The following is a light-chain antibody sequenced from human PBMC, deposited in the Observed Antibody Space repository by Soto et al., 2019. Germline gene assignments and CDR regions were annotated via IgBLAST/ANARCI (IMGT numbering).Light chain of an antibody. CDR3: TSYTSISTYV. J-gene: IGLJ1*01. V-gene: IGLV2-14*01. CDR2: DVS. CDR1: SSDVGAYNY. Sequence: QSALAQPASVSGSPGQSITISCTVTSSDVGAYNYVSWYQHHPGKAPRLVIYDVSNRPSGISDRFSGSKSGNTASLTISGLLAEDEADYYCTSYTSISTYVFGTGTKVTVL.